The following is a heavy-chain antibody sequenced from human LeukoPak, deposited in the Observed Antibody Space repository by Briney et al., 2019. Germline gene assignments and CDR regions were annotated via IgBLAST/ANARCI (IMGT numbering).Heavy chain of an antibody. J-gene: IGHJ4*02. Sequence: PSETLSLTCTVSGGSISSYYWSWIRQPAGKGLEWIGRIYTSGSTNYNPSLKSRVTMSVDTSKNQFSLKLSSVTAADTAVYYCARDRYYYDSSGYYSPLDYWGQGTLVTVSS. CDR3: ARDRYYYDSSGYYSPLDY. CDR1: GGSISSYY. V-gene: IGHV4-4*07. D-gene: IGHD3-22*01. CDR2: IYTSGST.